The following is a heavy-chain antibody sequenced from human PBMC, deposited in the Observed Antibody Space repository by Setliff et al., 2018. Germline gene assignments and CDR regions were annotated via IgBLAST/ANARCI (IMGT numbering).Heavy chain of an antibody. V-gene: IGHV3-7*01. J-gene: IGHJ4*02. CDR2: IKQDGSEK. CDR3: ARDGGEY. Sequence: GGSLRLSCAASGFSFSSYAMSWVRQAPGKGLEWVANIKQDGSEKYYVDSVKGRFTISRDNAKNSLYLQMNSLRAEDTAVYYCARDGGEYWGQGTLVTVSS. D-gene: IGHD3-16*01. CDR1: GFSFSSYA.